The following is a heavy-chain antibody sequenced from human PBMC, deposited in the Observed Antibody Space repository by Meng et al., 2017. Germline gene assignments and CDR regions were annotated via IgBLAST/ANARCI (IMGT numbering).Heavy chain of an antibody. Sequence: SETLSLTCAVYGGSFSGYYWSWIRQPPGNGLEWIGEINHSGSTNYNPSLKSRVTISVDTSKNQFSLKLSSVTASDTAVYYCARDRRRYYYDSSGYYGRYYFDYWGQGTLVTVSS. V-gene: IGHV4-34*01. CDR1: GGSFSGYY. J-gene: IGHJ4*02. CDR3: ARDRRRYYYDSSGYYGRYYFDY. CDR2: INHSGST. D-gene: IGHD3-22*01.